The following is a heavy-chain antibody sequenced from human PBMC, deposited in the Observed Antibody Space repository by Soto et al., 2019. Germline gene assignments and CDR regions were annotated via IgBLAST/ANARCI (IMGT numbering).Heavy chain of an antibody. Sequence: GESLKISCKGSGYSFTSYWIGWVRQMPGKGLEWMGIIYPGDSDTRYSPSFQGQVTISADKSISTAYLQWSSLKASDTAMYYCARRGYCSGGSCPRAMDVWGQGTTVTVSS. D-gene: IGHD2-15*01. J-gene: IGHJ6*02. CDR2: IYPGDSDT. CDR1: GYSFTSYW. CDR3: ARRGYCSGGSCPRAMDV. V-gene: IGHV5-51*01.